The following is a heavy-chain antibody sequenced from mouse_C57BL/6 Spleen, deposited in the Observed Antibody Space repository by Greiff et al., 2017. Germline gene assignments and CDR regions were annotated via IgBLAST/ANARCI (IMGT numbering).Heavy chain of an antibody. CDR2: ISSGSSTI. J-gene: IGHJ1*03. Sequence: EVNVVESGGGLVKPGGSLKLSCAASGFTFSDYGMHWVRQAPEKGLEWVAYISSGSSTIYYADTVKGRFTISRDNAKNTLFLQMTSLRSEDTAMYYCARIDYYGHWYFDVWGTGTTVTVSS. D-gene: IGHD1-1*02. V-gene: IGHV5-17*01. CDR3: ARIDYYGHWYFDV. CDR1: GFTFSDYG.